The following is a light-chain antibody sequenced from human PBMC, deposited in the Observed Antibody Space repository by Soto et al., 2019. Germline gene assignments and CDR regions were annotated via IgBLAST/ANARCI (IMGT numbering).Light chain of an antibody. V-gene: IGKV3-20*01. Sequence: SVLTQSPGTLSLSGGERATLSCRSSQTVSSSYVAWYQQKAGHAPRLLIYGASSRATGIPDRFSGSGSGTDFTLTISRLEPEDFAVYYCQQYGSSPLTFGGGTKV. CDR3: QQYGSSPLT. CDR2: GAS. J-gene: IGKJ4*01. CDR1: QTVSSSY.